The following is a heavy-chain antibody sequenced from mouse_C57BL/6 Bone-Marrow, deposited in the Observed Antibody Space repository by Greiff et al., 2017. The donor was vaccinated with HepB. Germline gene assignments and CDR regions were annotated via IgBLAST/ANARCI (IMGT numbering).Heavy chain of an antibody. J-gene: IGHJ1*03. Sequence: EVKLMESGGGLVQPGGSLKLSCAASGFTFSDYYMYWVRQTPEKRLEWVAYISNGGGSTYYPDTVKGRFPISRDNAKNTLYLQMSRLKSEDTAMYYCASLLGYGYFDVWGTGTTVTVSS. D-gene: IGHD3-3*01. CDR2: ISNGGGST. V-gene: IGHV5-12*01. CDR3: ASLLGYGYFDV. CDR1: GFTFSDYY.